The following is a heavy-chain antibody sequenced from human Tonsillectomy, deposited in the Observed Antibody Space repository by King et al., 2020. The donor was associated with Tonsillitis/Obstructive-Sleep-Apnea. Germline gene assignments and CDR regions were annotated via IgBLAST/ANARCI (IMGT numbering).Heavy chain of an antibody. CDR3: VRQSPTEIIYYYYLDV. D-gene: IGHD2-21*02. Sequence: QLQESGPGLVKPAETLSLTCTVSGASVSSSSYYWGWIRQPPGKGLEWIGSVYYNGDIYYNPSLKSLLTISVDTSKNQFSLKQSSVTAADTAVYYGVRQSPTEIIYYYYLDVWRKGTTVTVSS. CDR2: VYYNGDI. J-gene: IGHJ6*03. V-gene: IGHV4-39*01. CDR1: GASVSSSSYY.